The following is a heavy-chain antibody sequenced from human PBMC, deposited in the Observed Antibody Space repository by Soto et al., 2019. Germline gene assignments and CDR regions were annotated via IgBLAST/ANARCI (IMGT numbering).Heavy chain of an antibody. D-gene: IGHD3-10*01. V-gene: IGHV3-23*01. CDR1: GFTFSSYA. CDR3: ARTFGEPYSAGASYY. J-gene: IGHJ4*02. CDR2: ISGGGVST. Sequence: PGGSLRLSCAASGFTFSSYAMTWVGQAPGKGLEWVSGISGGGVSTYYADSVKGRFTISRDNAKNTLYLQMNSLRAEDTAVYYCARTFGEPYSAGASYYWGQGTLVTVSS.